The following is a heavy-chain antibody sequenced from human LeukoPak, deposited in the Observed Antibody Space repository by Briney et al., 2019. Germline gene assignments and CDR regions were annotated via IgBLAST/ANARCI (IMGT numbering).Heavy chain of an antibody. D-gene: IGHD2-2*01. J-gene: IGHJ5*02. CDR3: ATSTSRAKNWFDP. Sequence: PGGSLRLSCAASGFTFSSYWMHWVRQAPGKGLVWVSRIISDGSSTSYADSVKGRFTISRDNAKNTLYLQMNSLRAEDTAVYYCATSTSRAKNWFDPWGQGTLVTVSS. CDR2: IISDGSST. CDR1: GFTFSSYW. V-gene: IGHV3-74*01.